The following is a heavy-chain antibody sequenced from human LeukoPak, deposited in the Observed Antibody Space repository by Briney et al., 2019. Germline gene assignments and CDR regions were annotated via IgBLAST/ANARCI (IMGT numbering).Heavy chain of an antibody. CDR2: FHPENGET. Sequence: ASVKVSCKVSGYTLTELSMDRVRQAPGKGLEWMGGFHPENGETIYAQKFKGRVVMTEDTSTDTAYMELSSLRSEDTAVYYCATGEFCNNSTCYPAFGFWGQGSLVIVSS. J-gene: IGHJ4*02. V-gene: IGHV1-24*01. CDR3: ATGEFCNNSTCYPAFGF. D-gene: IGHD2/OR15-2a*01. CDR1: GYTLTELS.